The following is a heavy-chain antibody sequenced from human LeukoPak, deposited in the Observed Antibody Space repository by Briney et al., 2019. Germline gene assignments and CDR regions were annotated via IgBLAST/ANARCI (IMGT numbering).Heavy chain of an antibody. J-gene: IGHJ4*02. D-gene: IGHD6-19*01. CDR2: IRSKANSYAT. CDR3: ARRGEYSSGSSGSYYYFDY. Sequence: PGGSLRLSCAASGFTFSSYAMSWVRQAPGKGLEWVGRIRSKANSYATAYAASVKGRFTISRDDSKNSLYLQMNSLKTEDTAVYYCARRGEYSSGSSGSYYYFDYWGQGTLVTVSS. CDR1: GFTFSSYA. V-gene: IGHV3-73*01.